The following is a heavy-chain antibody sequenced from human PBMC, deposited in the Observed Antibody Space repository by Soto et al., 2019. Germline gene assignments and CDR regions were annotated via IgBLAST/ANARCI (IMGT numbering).Heavy chain of an antibody. CDR1: GFTFSSYG. J-gene: IGHJ4*02. CDR2: IWYDGSNK. V-gene: IGHV3-33*01. D-gene: IGHD3-16*02. Sequence: QVQLVESGGGVVQPGRSLRLSCAASGFTFSSYGMHWVRQAPGKGLEWVAVIWYDGSNKYYADSVKGRFTISRDNSKNSRYLQMNSLRAEDTAVYYCARDLNDYVWGSYRYFDYWGQGTLVTVSS. CDR3: ARDLNDYVWGSYRYFDY.